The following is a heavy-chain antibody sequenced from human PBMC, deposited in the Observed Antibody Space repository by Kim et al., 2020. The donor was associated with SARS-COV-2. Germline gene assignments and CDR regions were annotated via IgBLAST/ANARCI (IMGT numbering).Heavy chain of an antibody. CDR2: ISAYNGNT. D-gene: IGHD3-10*01. Sequence: ASVKVSSKASGYTFTSYGISWVRQAPGQGLEWMGWISAYNGNTNYAQKLQGRVTMTTDTSTSTAYMELRSLRSDDTAVYYCARDNVGELLWFGELFRFDYWGQGTLVTVSS. CDR3: ARDNVGELLWFGELFRFDY. J-gene: IGHJ4*02. V-gene: IGHV1-18*01. CDR1: GYTFTSYG.